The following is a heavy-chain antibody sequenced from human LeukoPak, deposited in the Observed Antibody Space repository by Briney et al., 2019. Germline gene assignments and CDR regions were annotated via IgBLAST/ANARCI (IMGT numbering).Heavy chain of an antibody. V-gene: IGHV3-53*01. CDR2: IYSGGST. J-gene: IGHJ4*02. CDR3: AREGGWPYYFDY. Sequence: GGALRLSCVPSLFTVSSNFLRWVRPAPGKGLEWVSVIYSGGSTYYADSVKGRFTIPRDNSKNTLYLQMNSLRAEDTAVYYGAREGGWPYYFDYWGQGTLVTVSP. CDR1: LFTVSSNF. D-gene: IGHD6-19*01.